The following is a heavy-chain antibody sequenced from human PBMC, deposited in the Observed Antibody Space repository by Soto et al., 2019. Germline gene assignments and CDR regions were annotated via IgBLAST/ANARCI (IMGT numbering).Heavy chain of an antibody. CDR1: GYSFISYW. V-gene: IGHV5-51*01. CDR3: ARHRLNYFDY. J-gene: IGHJ4*02. Sequence: PGESLKLSCKGSGYSFISYWIGWVRQIPGKGLEWMGIIYPGDSDTRYRPSFQGQVTNSADKSNNTAYLQLSSLKSSDTAVYYCARHRLNYFDYWGQGTLVTVSS. CDR2: IYPGDSDT. D-gene: IGHD3-16*01.